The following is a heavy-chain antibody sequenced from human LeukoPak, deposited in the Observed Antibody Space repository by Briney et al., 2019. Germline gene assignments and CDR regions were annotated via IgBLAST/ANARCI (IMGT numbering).Heavy chain of an antibody. Sequence: GGSLRLSCAASGFTFRSYGMSWVRQAPGKGLEWVSTISGSGASTYYVDSVKGRSTISRDNSKNTLYLQMNSLRAEDTAIYYCAKRIVTTGSLDSWGQGILVTVSS. D-gene: IGHD5-12*01. CDR2: ISGSGAST. J-gene: IGHJ4*02. CDR1: GFTFRSYG. V-gene: IGHV3-23*01. CDR3: AKRIVTTGSLDS.